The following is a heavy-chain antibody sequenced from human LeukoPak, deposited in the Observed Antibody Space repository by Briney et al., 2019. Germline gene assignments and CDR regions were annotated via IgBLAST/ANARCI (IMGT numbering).Heavy chain of an antibody. Sequence: SGTLSLTCAVSGGSIGSSNWWSWVRQPPGKGLEWIGEIYHSGSTNYNPSLKSRVTISIDKSKNQFSLKLSSVTAADTAVYYCASPWDYGGYGMDVWGQGTTVTVSS. CDR3: ASPWDYGGYGMDV. J-gene: IGHJ6*02. D-gene: IGHD4-23*01. CDR2: IYHSGST. V-gene: IGHV4-4*02. CDR1: GGSIGSSNW.